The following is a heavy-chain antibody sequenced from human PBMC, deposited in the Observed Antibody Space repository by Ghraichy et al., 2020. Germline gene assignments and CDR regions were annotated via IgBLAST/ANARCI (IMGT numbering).Heavy chain of an antibody. J-gene: IGHJ4*02. CDR2: IYSADPTYGGVT. D-gene: IGHD2-2*01. CDR3: AKEGRYCSSHGGCSVLDC. CDR1: GIAVESNF. Sequence: GGSLRLSCAASGIAVESNFMTWVRQAPGKGLEWVSLIYSADPTYGGVTKYAESVQGRFTISRDHSKNTLYLQMNSLRVEDTAVYFCAKEGRYCSSHGGCSVLDCWGQGTLVTVSS. V-gene: IGHV3-53*01.